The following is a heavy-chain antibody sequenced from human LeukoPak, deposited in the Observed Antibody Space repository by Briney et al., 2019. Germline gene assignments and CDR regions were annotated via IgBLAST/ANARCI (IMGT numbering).Heavy chain of an antibody. D-gene: IGHD2-15*01. V-gene: IGHV3-7*01. CDR1: GFPFSNYW. J-gene: IGHJ4*02. CDR3: ARDAYCSGGSCYIY. CDR2: INQDGSEK. Sequence: PGGSLRLSCAASGFPFSNYWMTWVRQAPGEGLEWVANINQDGSEKNYVDSVKGRFTISRDNAENSLDLQMNSLRAEDTAVYYCARDAYCSGGSCYIYWGQGTLVTVSS.